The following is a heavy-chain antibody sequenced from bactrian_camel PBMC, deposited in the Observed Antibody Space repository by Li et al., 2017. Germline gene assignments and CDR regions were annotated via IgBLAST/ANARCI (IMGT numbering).Heavy chain of an antibody. D-gene: IGHD1*01. Sequence: VQLVESGGDSVQAGGSLRLSCAYSGYRYSRLCVAWFRQSPGKEREAVAAIRSGGGSTYYADSVSGRFTIARDNAKNTVYLQMNSLRPEDTAMYRCVASVGCGNPAGFYYWGQGTQVTVS. CDR2: IRSGGGST. CDR3: VASVGCGNPAGFYY. CDR1: GYRYSRLC. J-gene: IGHJ4*01. V-gene: IGHV3S40*01.